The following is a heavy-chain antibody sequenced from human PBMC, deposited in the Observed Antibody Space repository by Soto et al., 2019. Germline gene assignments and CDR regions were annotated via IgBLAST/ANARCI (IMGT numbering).Heavy chain of an antibody. Sequence: QVQLVQSGAEVKKPGSSVKVSCKASGGTFSSYAISWVRQAPGQGLEWMGGIIPIFGTANYAQKFQGRVTITADESTSTAYMGLSRLRSEDTAVYYCASGTYYYGSGSYYSPWYFDLWGRGTLVTVSS. CDR3: ASGTYYYGSGSYYSPWYFDL. J-gene: IGHJ2*01. D-gene: IGHD3-10*01. CDR2: IIPIFGTA. V-gene: IGHV1-69*12. CDR1: GGTFSSYA.